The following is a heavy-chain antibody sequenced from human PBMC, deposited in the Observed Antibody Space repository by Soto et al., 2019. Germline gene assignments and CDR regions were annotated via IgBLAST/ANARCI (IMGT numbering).Heavy chain of an antibody. CDR3: ARSMTTVVTLDY. Sequence: SETLSLTCTVSGGSIGSSSYYWGWIRQPPGKGMEWIGSIYYSGSTYYKPSLKSRVTISVDTSKNQFSLKLSSVTAADTAVYYCARSMTTVVTLDYWGQGTLVTVS. V-gene: IGHV4-39*01. D-gene: IGHD4-17*01. CDR2: IYYSGST. J-gene: IGHJ4*02. CDR1: GGSIGSSSYY.